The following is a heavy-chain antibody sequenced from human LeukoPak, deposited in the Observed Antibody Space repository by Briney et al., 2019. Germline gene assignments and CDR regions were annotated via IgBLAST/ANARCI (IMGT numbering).Heavy chain of an antibody. CDR3: VIHPEALWLNKNFDY. Sequence: SGGSLRLSCAASGFTFSEYDMNWVRQAPGKGLEWVSSISSSSTSMNYADSLKGRFTISRDNANSSLFLQMNSLRAEDTAVYYCVIHPEALWLNKNFDYWGQGTLVTVSS. CDR2: ISSSSTSM. D-gene: IGHD3-10*01. V-gene: IGHV3-21*01. J-gene: IGHJ4*02. CDR1: GFTFSEYD.